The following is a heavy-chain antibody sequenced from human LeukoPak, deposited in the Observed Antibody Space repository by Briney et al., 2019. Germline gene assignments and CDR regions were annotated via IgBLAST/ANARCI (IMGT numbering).Heavy chain of an antibody. D-gene: IGHD2-2*02. CDR3: ARGRGKCSSTSCYKRDLFDY. V-gene: IGHV4-34*01. J-gene: IGHJ4*02. Sequence: SETLSLTCDVYGGSFSGYYWSWIRQPPGKGLEWIGVINHSGSTNYNPSLKSRVTISVDTSKNQFSLKLSSVTAADTAVYYCARGRGKCSSTSCYKRDLFDYWGQGTLVTVSS. CDR2: INHSGST. CDR1: GGSFSGYY.